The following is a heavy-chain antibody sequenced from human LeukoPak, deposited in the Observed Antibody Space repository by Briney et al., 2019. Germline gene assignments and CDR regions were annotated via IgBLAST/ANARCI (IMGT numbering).Heavy chain of an antibody. CDR2: TYYRSKWFN. J-gene: IGHJ4*02. V-gene: IGHV6-1*01. D-gene: IGHD3-22*01. CDR3: VREEYYYDSSGYYPNFDH. CDR1: GDSVPSNSAA. Sequence: SQTLSLTCAISGDSVPSNSAAWNWTRQSPSRGLEWLGRTYYRSKWFNDYAVSVKSRVTINADTSNNQFSLHLNSVTPEDAAMYYCVREEYYYDSSGYYPNFDHWGQGTLVTVSS.